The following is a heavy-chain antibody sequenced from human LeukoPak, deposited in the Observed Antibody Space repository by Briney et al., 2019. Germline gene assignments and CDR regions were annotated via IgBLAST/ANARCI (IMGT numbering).Heavy chain of an antibody. Sequence: ASVKVSCKASGGTFSSYAISWVRQAPGQGLEWMGGIIPIFGTANYAQKFQGRVTITADESTSTAYMELSSLRSEDTAVYYCATSIAARPLAYYYYYMDVWGNGTTVTVSS. CDR2: IIPIFGTA. J-gene: IGHJ6*03. CDR1: GGTFSSYA. D-gene: IGHD6-6*01. V-gene: IGHV1-69*13. CDR3: ATSIAARPLAYYYYYMDV.